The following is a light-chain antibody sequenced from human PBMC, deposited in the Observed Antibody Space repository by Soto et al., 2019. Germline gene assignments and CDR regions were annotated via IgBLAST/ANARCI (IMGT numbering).Light chain of an antibody. CDR1: SSDVGGYNA. CDR2: DVS. V-gene: IGLV2-14*01. CDR3: GSYASGGAYV. Sequence: QSVLTQPASVSGSPGQSITISGTGTSSDVGGYNAVSWYQQHPGKAPKLMIYDVSNRPSGASDRFSGSKAGNTASLTISGLQAEDEADYYCGSYASGGAYVFGTGTKLTVL. J-gene: IGLJ1*01.